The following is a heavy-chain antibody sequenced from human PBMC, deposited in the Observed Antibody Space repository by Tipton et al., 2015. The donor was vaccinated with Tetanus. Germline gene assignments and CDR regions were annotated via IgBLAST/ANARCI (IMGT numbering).Heavy chain of an antibody. D-gene: IGHD6-13*01. CDR1: GVSMNTNTYY. J-gene: IGHJ5*02. V-gene: IGHV4-39*01. Sequence: TLSLTCSVSGVSMNTNTYYWGWIRQPPGEGLEWIGCISYSGNTYYNASLQSRVTISGDRSKNQLSLRLKSVTAADTATYYCTLIADNLFDPWGQGTLVTVSS. CDR3: TLIADNLFDP. CDR2: ISYSGNT.